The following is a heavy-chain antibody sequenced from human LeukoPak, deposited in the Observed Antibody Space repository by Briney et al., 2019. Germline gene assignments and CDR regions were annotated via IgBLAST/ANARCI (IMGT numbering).Heavy chain of an antibody. Sequence: ASVKVSCKASGYTFTNYYRHWVRQAPGQGLEWMGLINPSGGTTRYAQKFQGRVTMTRDLSTSTDYMELSSLRSDDTAVYFCARDNSVGDYAWWFDPWGQGTLVTVSS. CDR1: GYTFTNYY. CDR2: INPSGGTT. CDR3: ARDNSVGDYAWWFDP. J-gene: IGHJ5*02. D-gene: IGHD1-26*01. V-gene: IGHV1-46*01.